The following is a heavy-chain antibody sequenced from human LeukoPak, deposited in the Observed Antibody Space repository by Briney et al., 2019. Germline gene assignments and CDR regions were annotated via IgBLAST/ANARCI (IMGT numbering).Heavy chain of an antibody. CDR2: TSGSGGST. Sequence: PGGSLRLSCAASGFTFSSYAMSRVRQAPGKGLEGVSGTSGSGGSTYYADSVKGRFTISRDNSKNTLYLLMNSLRAEDTAVYYCAKETAPNYYYSYMDVWGKGTTVTVSS. CDR1: GFTFSSYA. CDR3: AKETAPNYYYSYMDV. V-gene: IGHV3-23*01. D-gene: IGHD5-18*01. J-gene: IGHJ6*03.